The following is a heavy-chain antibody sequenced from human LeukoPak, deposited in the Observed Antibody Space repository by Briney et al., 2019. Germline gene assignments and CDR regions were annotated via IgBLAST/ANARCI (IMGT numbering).Heavy chain of an antibody. CDR2: INPSGGST. CDR1: GYTFTSYY. Sequence: ASVKVSCKASGYTFTSYYMHWVRQAPGQGLEWMGIINPSGGSTSYARKFQGRVTMTRDTSTSTVYMELSSLRSEDTAVYYCARSLGDSRSENWFDPWGQGTLVTVSS. D-gene: IGHD2-21*01. J-gene: IGHJ5*02. CDR3: ARSLGDSRSENWFDP. V-gene: IGHV1-46*01.